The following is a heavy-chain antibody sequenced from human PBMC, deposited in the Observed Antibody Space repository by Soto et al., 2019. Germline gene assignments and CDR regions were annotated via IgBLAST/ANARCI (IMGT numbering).Heavy chain of an antibody. V-gene: IGHV3-74*01. CDR1: GFTFSGYW. Sequence: GGSLRLSCAASGFTFSGYWMHWVRQAPGKGLVWVSRISVDGATTDYADSVKGRFTISRDNAKNTLSLQMNSLRVEDTAIYYCARGPDCDGGGGGCYYPGVYWGRGTLVTVSS. CDR3: ARGPDCDGGGGGCYYPGVY. D-gene: IGHD2-15*01. CDR2: ISVDGATT. J-gene: IGHJ4*02.